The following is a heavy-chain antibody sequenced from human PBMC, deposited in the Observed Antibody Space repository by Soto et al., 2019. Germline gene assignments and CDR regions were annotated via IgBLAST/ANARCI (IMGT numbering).Heavy chain of an antibody. CDR2: MNPNSGNT. CDR3: ARGRSIRGSGSYSSNWFDP. CDR1: GYTFTSYD. Sequence: ASVKVSCKASGYTFTSYDINCVRQATGQGLEWMGWMNPNSGNTGYAQKFQGRVTMTRNTSISTAYMELSSLRSEDTAVYYCARGRSIRGSGSYSSNWFDPWGQGTLVTVSS. J-gene: IGHJ5*02. D-gene: IGHD3-10*01. V-gene: IGHV1-8*01.